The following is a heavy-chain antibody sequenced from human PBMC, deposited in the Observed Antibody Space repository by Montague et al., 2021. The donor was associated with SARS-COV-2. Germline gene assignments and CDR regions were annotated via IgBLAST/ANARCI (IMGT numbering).Heavy chain of an antibody. CDR1: GFTFDDYA. CDR2: ISWNSGSI. CDR3: AKISSWYVGDYFDY. D-gene: IGHD6-13*01. J-gene: IGHJ4*02. V-gene: IGHV3-9*01. Sequence: SRRLSCAASGFTFDDYAMHWVRQAPGKGLEWISGISWNSGSIGYADSVKGRFTISRDNAKNSLYLQMNSLRAEDTALYYCAKISSWYVGDYFDYWGQGTLVTVSS.